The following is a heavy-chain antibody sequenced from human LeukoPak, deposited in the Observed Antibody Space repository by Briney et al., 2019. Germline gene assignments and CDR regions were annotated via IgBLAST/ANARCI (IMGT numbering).Heavy chain of an antibody. Sequence: GGSLRLSCAASGFTFSYYWMHWVRQAPGKGLVWVSRINSEGTSTSFADSVKGRFTVSRDNAKNTLYLQMNSLRPEDTAVYYCVRSYRDLTGYYNHFDYWGQGNLVTVSS. D-gene: IGHD3-9*01. CDR2: INSEGTST. V-gene: IGHV3-74*01. CDR3: VRSYRDLTGYYNHFDY. CDR1: GFTFSYYW. J-gene: IGHJ4*02.